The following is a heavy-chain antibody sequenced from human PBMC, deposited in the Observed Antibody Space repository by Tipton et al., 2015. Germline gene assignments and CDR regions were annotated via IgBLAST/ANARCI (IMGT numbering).Heavy chain of an antibody. D-gene: IGHD4-23*01. V-gene: IGHV4-59*07. CDR3: ARARGRHGGLFDS. Sequence: TLSLTCTVSGGSISNNYWGWIRQPPGKELEWIGYIQYSGSTNYNPSLKSRVTISVDTSKTQFSLKMSSVTASDTAVYYCARARGRHGGLFDSWGQGILVTVSS. CDR1: GGSISNNY. J-gene: IGHJ4*02. CDR2: IQYSGST.